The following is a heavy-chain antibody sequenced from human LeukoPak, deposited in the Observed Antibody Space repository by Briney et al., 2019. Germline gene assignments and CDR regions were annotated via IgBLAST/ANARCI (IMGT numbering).Heavy chain of an antibody. J-gene: IGHJ6*03. CDR3: ARGVKYYYYYMDV. Sequence: GGPLRLSCAASGFTFSDYYMTWIRQAPGKGLEWVSYISSSGITIYYTDSVKGRFTTSRDNAKNSLYLQMNSLRAEDTAVYYCARGVKYYYYYMDVWGKGTTVTVSS. CDR2: ISSSGITI. V-gene: IGHV3-11*04. CDR1: GFTFSDYY.